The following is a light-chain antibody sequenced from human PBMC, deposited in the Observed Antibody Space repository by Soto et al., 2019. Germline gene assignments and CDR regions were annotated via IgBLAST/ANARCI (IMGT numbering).Light chain of an antibody. V-gene: IGKV4-1*01. CDR3: QQYYSTPPVT. CDR1: QSVLYSSNNKNY. Sequence: DIVMTQSPDSLAVSLGERATINCKSSQSVLYSSNNKNYLAWYQQKPGQPPKLLIYWASTRESGVPDRFSGIGSGKDFTLTISSLQAEDVAVYYCQQYYSTPPVTFGPGTKVDIK. CDR2: WAS. J-gene: IGKJ3*01.